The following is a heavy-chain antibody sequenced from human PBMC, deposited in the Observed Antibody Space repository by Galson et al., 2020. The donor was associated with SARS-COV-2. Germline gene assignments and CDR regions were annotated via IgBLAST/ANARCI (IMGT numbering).Heavy chain of an antibody. CDR3: AKDFTVGVIATDIYYFDY. D-gene: IGHD3-16*02. V-gene: IGHV3-23*01. CDR2: ISGSGGST. J-gene: IGHJ4*02. CDR1: GFTFSSSA. Sequence: GEYLKISCAASGFTFSSSAMSWVRQAPGKGLEWVSAISGSGGSTYYADSVKGRFTISRDNSKNTLYLQMNSLRAEDTAVYYCAKDFTVGVIATDIYYFDYWGQGTLVTVSS.